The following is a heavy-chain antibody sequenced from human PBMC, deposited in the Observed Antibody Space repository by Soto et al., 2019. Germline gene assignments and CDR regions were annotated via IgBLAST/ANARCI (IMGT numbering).Heavy chain of an antibody. CDR1: GFSFGNYW. D-gene: IGHD3-3*01. Sequence: PGGSLRLSCAVSGFSFGNYWMSWVRQAPGKGLEWLASIKEDGSERYYLDSVKGRFTISRDNAKDSLSLQMNSLRGEDTAFYYCPRDVGPVTIFGEALSGYFDFWGQGTLVTVSS. J-gene: IGHJ4*02. CDR2: IKEDGSER. V-gene: IGHV3-7*03. CDR3: PRDVGPVTIFGEALSGYFDF.